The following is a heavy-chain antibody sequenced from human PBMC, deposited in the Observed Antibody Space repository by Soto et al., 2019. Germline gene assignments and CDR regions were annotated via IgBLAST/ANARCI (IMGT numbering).Heavy chain of an antibody. D-gene: IGHD1-1*01. Sequence: GASVKVSCKASGYTFTGYYMHWVRQAPGQGLGWMGWINPNSGGTNYAQKFQGRVTMTRDTSISTAYMELSRLRSGDTAVYYCAVKDPTERYYYGMDVWGQGTTVTVS. CDR3: AVKDPTERYYYGMDV. J-gene: IGHJ6*02. CDR1: GYTFTGYY. V-gene: IGHV1-2*02. CDR2: INPNSGGT.